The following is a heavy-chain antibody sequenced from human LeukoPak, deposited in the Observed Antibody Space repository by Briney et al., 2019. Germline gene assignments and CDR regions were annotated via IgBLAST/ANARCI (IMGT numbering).Heavy chain of an antibody. CDR3: ARRGYCSGGSCYSADDYYYYGMDV. D-gene: IGHD2-15*01. CDR2: IYPGDSDT. V-gene: IGHV5-51*01. Sequence: GESLKISCKGSGYSFTSYWIGWVRQMPGKGLEWMGIIYPGDSDTRYSPSFQGQVTISADKSISTAYLQWSSLKASDTAMYYCARRGYCSGGSCYSADDYYYYGMDVWGQGITVTVSS. J-gene: IGHJ6*02. CDR1: GYSFTSYW.